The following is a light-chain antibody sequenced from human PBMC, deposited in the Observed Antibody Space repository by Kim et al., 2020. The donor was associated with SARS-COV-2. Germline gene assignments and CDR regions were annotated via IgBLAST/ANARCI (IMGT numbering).Light chain of an antibody. CDR1: SNNVGNQG. V-gene: IGLV10-54*04. Sequence: QTATLTCTGNSNNVGNQGASWLQHHQGHTPKVLSYRSNNRPSGISERFSASRSGNTASLTVTGLQPEDEADYYCSAWDSSLNAVVFGGGTQLTVL. CDR3: SAWDSSLNAVV. J-gene: IGLJ2*01. CDR2: RSN.